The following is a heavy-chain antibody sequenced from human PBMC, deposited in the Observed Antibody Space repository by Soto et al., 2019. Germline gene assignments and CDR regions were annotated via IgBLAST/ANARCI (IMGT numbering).Heavy chain of an antibody. V-gene: IGHV4-31*03. J-gene: IGHJ4*02. CDR2: IYYSGRT. CDR3: VVGLEDVVGGQLDY. D-gene: IGHD2-15*01. CDR1: GGSIRSGGHY. Sequence: QMQLQESGPGLVKPSQTLSLTCTVSGGSIRSGGHYWTWIRQLPGQGLEWIGYIYYSGRTYYSQTLQSRLTISVDTSQNQFSLRLTSVTAADTAVYYCVVGLEDVVGGQLDYWGQGALVTVSS.